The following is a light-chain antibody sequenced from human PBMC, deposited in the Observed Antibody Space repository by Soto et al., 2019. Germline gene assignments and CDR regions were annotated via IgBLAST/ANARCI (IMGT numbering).Light chain of an antibody. Sequence: EIVLTQSPATLSLSPGERATLSCRASQSVSSYLAWYQQKPGQAPRLLIYDASNRATGIPARFSGSGSGTDFTLTISSLEPEDFAVYYCLQDDNYPLTFGGGTKVEI. J-gene: IGKJ4*01. CDR2: DAS. CDR3: LQDDNYPLT. CDR1: QSVSSY. V-gene: IGKV3-11*01.